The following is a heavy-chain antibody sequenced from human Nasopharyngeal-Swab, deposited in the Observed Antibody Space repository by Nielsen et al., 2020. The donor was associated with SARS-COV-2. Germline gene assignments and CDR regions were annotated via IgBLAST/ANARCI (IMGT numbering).Heavy chain of an antibody. CDR1: GGTFSSYA. J-gene: IGHJ4*02. V-gene: IGHV1-69*06. Sequence: SVKVSCKASGGTFSSYAISWVRQAPGQGLEWMGGIIPIFGTANYAQKFQGRVTITADKSTSTAYMELSSLRSEDTAVYYCARWWLQFGPNFDYWGQGTLVTVSS. CDR2: IIPIFGTA. CDR3: ARWWLQFGPNFDY. D-gene: IGHD5-24*01.